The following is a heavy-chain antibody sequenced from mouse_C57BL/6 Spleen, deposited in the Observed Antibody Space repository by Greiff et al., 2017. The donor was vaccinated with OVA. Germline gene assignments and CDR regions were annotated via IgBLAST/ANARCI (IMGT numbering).Heavy chain of an antibody. V-gene: IGHV1-52*01. CDR2: IDPSDSET. D-gene: IGHD3-3*01. J-gene: IGHJ2*01. Sequence: QVQLQQPGAELVRPGSSVKLSCKASGYTFTSYWMHWVKQRPIQGLEWIGNIDPSDSETHYNQKFKDKATLTVDKSSSTAYMQLSSLTSEDSAVYYCAREGWDEGGVGYWGQGTTLTVSS. CDR3: AREGWDEGGVGY. CDR1: GYTFTSYW.